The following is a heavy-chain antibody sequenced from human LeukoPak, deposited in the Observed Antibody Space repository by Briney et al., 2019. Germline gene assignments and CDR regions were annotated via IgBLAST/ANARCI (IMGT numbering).Heavy chain of an antibody. V-gene: IGHV3-48*03. D-gene: IGHD5-18*01. Sequence: GGSLRLSCAASGFTFSSYEMNWVRQAPGKGLEWVSYISSSAGTTYYADSVKGRFTISRDSAKNSLYLQMNSLRAEDTAVYFCARQQQQLWYDWGQGTLVTVSS. CDR2: ISSSAGTT. CDR1: GFTFSSYE. CDR3: ARQQQQLWYD. J-gene: IGHJ4*02.